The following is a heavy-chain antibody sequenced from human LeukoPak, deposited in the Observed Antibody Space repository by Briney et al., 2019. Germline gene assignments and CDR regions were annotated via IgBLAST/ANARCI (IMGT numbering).Heavy chain of an antibody. J-gene: IGHJ4*02. V-gene: IGHV4-59*01. CDR1: GGSISSYY. D-gene: IGHD1-1*01. CDR2: IYYSGST. CDR3: ATGLTTGTTFDY. Sequence: ETLSLTRTVSGGSISSYYWSWIRQPPGKGLGWIGYIYYSGSTNYNPSLKSRVTISVDTSKNQFSLKLSSVTAADTAVYYCATGLTTGTTFDYWGQGTLVTVSS.